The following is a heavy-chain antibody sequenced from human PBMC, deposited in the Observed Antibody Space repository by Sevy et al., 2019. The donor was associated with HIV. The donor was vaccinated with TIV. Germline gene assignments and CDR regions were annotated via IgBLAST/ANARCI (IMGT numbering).Heavy chain of an antibody. D-gene: IGHD2-15*01. CDR1: GDSISSYF. Sequence: SETLSLTCNVSGDSISSYFWSWFRQPPGKGLEWIGYIYYSGSSEYTPSLRSRVTISIDTFKKYLSMKLTSVTAADTAVYYCARDSAVVPRALVYWGQGTLVTVSS. CDR2: IYYSGSS. V-gene: IGHV4-59*01. CDR3: ARDSAVVPRALVY. J-gene: IGHJ4*02.